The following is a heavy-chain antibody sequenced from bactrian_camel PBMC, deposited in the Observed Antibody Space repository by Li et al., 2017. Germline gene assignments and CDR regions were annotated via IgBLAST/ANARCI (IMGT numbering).Heavy chain of an antibody. CDR3: AAGRVALSLGGYRTTESDDYNI. J-gene: IGHJ4*01. CDR1: GFTFSSAF. Sequence: VQLVESGGGSVQAGGSLRLSCAASGFTFSSAFMNWVRQAPGKGLEWVSRISPDGRNTAYADSVKGRFTISQDNTRSTLTLQMNSLNPEDTATYYCAAGRVALSLGGYRTTESDDYNIWGQGTQVTVS. CDR2: ISPDGRNT. D-gene: IGHD2*01. V-gene: IGHV3-2*01.